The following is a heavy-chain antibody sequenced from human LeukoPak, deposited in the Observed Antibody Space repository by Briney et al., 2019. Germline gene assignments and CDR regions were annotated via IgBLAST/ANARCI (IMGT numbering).Heavy chain of an antibody. V-gene: IGHV1-2*02. CDR3: ARVFLGFFGVYCLYDFDM. D-gene: IGHD3-3*01. CDR2: INPNSGGT. Sequence: ASVKVSCKASGYTFTGYYMHWLRQAPGQGLEWMGWINPNSGGTNYAQKFQGRVTMTRDTSISTAYMELSTMRSDDTAVYYCARVFLGFFGVYCLYDFDMGAQGPGVTVP. CDR1: GYTFTGYY. J-gene: IGHJ4*02.